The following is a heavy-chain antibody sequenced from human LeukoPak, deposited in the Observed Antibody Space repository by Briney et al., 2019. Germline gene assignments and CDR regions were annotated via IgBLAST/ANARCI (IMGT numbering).Heavy chain of an antibody. J-gene: IGHJ4*02. CDR1: GFTFSSYA. CDR3: ADGDYGGFGGY. Sequence: PGRSLRLSCAASGFTFSSYAIHWVRQAPGKGLEWVAIISYDGTNKYYADSVRGRFTISRDNSKNTLYLQMNSLRAEDTAVYYCADGDYGGFGGYWGQGTLVTVSS. CDR2: ISYDGTNK. D-gene: IGHD4-17*01. V-gene: IGHV3-30-3*01.